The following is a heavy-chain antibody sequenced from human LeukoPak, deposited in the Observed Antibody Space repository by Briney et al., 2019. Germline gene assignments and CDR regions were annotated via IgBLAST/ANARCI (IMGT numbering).Heavy chain of an antibody. D-gene: IGHD2-15*01. CDR3: ARDPGGDFDY. Sequence: PGGSLRLSCAASGFTFSSYSMNWVRQAPGKGLEWVSYISSSSSTIYYADSVKGRFTISRDNSKNTLYLQMNSLRAEDTAVYYCARDPGGDFDYWGQGTLVTVSS. J-gene: IGHJ4*02. CDR2: ISSSSSTI. V-gene: IGHV3-48*01. CDR1: GFTFSSYS.